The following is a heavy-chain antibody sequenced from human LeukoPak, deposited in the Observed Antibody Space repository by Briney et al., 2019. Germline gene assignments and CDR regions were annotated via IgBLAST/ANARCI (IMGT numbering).Heavy chain of an antibody. CDR2: ISYDGGNK. CDR3: ARPTYSSGWYLSGGWT. J-gene: IGHJ5*02. CDR1: GFTFSSYA. D-gene: IGHD6-19*01. V-gene: IGHV3-30*04. Sequence: GGSLRLSCAASGFTFSSYAMHWVRQTPGKGLEWVAVISYDGGNKYYTDSVKGQFTISRDNSKNTLYLQMNSLRAEDTAVYYCARPTYSSGWYLSGGWTWGQGTLVTVTS.